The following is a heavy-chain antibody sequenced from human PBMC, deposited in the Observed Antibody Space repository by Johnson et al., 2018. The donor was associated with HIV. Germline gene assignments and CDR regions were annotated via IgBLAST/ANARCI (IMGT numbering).Heavy chain of an antibody. J-gene: IGHJ3*01. CDR2: ISSSGGTI. CDR3: VRRFYDSSAFDV. Sequence: QVQLVESGGGLVKPGGSLRLSCAASRFIFSDYYMSWIRQAPGKGLEWVSYISSSGGTIYYADSVKGRFTISRDNAKNSLYLQMNSLRAEDTAMYFCVRRFYDSSAFDVWGQGTLVTVSS. V-gene: IGHV3-11*04. CDR1: RFIFSDYY. D-gene: IGHD3-22*01.